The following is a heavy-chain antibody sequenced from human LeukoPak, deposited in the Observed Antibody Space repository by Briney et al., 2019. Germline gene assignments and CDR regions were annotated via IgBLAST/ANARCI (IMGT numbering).Heavy chain of an antibody. CDR1: GGTFSIYA. V-gene: IGHV1-69*04. CDR2: IIPILGIA. Sequence: SVKVSCKASGGTFSIYAISWVRQAPGQGLEWMGRIIPILGIANYAQKFQGRVTITADKSTSTAYMELSSLRSEYTAVYYCARVLVGFLGGYYYNYGMVVWGQGTTVTVSS. J-gene: IGHJ6*02. D-gene: IGHD2-8*02. CDR3: ARVLVGFLGGYYYNYGMVV.